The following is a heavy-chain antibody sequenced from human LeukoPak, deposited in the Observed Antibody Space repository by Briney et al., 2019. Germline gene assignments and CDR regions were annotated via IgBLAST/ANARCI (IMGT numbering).Heavy chain of an antibody. Sequence: GGSLRLSCAASGFTFSSYAMHWVRQAPGKGLEWVAVISYDGSNKYYADSVKGRFTISRDNSKNTLYLQMNSLRVEDTAVYYCARDKIVGPTKFDSWGQGTLVTVSS. CDR1: GFTFSSYA. J-gene: IGHJ4*02. D-gene: IGHD1-26*01. CDR3: ARDKIVGPTKFDS. V-gene: IGHV3-30-3*01. CDR2: ISYDGSNK.